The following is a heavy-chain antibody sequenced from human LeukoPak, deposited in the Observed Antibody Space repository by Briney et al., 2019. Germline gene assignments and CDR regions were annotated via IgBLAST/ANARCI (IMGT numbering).Heavy chain of an antibody. CDR2: ISYDGTIK. Sequence: PGGSLRLASAASGFTFSNYALHWVRPAPGKGLGWVAAISYDGTIKKYADSVKGRFTISRDNSKNTLYLEVSSLRAEDTAVYFCARGRIVKKCGFDYWGQGSRVTVSS. D-gene: IGHD2-15*01. V-gene: IGHV3-30*15. J-gene: IGHJ4*02. CDR1: GFTFSNYA. CDR3: ARGRIVKKCGFDY.